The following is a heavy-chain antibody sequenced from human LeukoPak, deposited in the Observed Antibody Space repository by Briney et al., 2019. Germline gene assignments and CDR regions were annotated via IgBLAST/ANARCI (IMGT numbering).Heavy chain of an antibody. V-gene: IGHV3-30-3*01. CDR2: ISYDGSNK. J-gene: IGHJ4*02. CDR1: GFTFSSYA. D-gene: IGHD3-22*01. CDR3: ARYPYYYDSSGSTYSSYYFDY. Sequence: RAGGSLRLSCAASGFTFSSYAMHWVRQAPGKGLEWVAVISYDGSNKYYADSVKGRFTISRDNSKNTLYLQMNSLRAEDTAVYYCARYPYYYDSSGSTYSSYYFDYWGQGTLVTVSS.